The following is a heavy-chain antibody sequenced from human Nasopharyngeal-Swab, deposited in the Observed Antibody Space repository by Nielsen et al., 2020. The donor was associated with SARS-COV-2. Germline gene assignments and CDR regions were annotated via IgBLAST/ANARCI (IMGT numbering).Heavy chain of an antibody. CDR1: GFTFSSYA. Sequence: GGSLRLSCAASGFTFSSYAMSWVRQAPGKGLEWVSAISGSGGSTYYADSVKGRFTISRDNAKNSLYLQMNSLRDEDTAVYYCARDPGYSSSWYYNWFDPWGQGTLVTVSS. D-gene: IGHD6-13*01. CDR3: ARDPGYSSSWYYNWFDP. V-gene: IGHV3-23*01. J-gene: IGHJ5*02. CDR2: ISGSGGST.